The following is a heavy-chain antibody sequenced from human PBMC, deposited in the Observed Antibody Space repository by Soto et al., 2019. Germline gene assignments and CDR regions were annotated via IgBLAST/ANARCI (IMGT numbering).Heavy chain of an antibody. Sequence: EASVKVSCKASGYTFTSYAMHWVRQAPGQRLEWMGWINPSGGSTTYAQKFQGRVTMTRDTSTSTVYMELSSLRSEDTAVYYCARTLTPNPAEYFQHWGQGTLVTVSS. J-gene: IGHJ1*01. CDR2: INPSGGST. CDR3: ARTLTPNPAEYFQH. V-gene: IGHV1-46*03. D-gene: IGHD3-16*01. CDR1: GYTFTSYA.